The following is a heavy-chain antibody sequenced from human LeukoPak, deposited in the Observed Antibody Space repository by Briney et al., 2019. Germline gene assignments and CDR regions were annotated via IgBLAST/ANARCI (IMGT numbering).Heavy chain of an antibody. V-gene: IGHV4-59*06. CDR2: IYQSGTT. J-gene: IGHJ3*02. CDR3: AGIVAAPNAAFDI. Sequence: SETLSLTCTVSGASISSYYWSWIRQPPGKGLEWIGYIYQSGTTYYNPSLKSRVTISLDRSKNQFSLKLSSVSAADTAVFFCAGIVAAPNAAFDIWGQGTMVSVSS. D-gene: IGHD5-12*01. CDR1: GASISSYY.